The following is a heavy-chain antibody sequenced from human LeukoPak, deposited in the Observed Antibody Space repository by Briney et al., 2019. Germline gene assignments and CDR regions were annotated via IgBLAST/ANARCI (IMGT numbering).Heavy chain of an antibody. CDR3: AKPLTAYDIVVVPAFDY. CDR2: ISGSGGST. D-gene: IGHD2-2*01. V-gene: IGHV3-23*01. CDR1: GFTFSSYA. J-gene: IGHJ4*02. Sequence: GSLRLSCAASGFTFSSYAMSWVRQAPGKGLEWVSAISGSGGSTYYADSVKGRFTISRDNSKNTLYLQMNSLRAEDTAVYYCAKPLTAYDIVVVPAFDYWGQGTLVTVSS.